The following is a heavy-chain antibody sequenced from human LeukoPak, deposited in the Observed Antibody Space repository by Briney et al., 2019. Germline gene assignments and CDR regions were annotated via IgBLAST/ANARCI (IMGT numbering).Heavy chain of an antibody. CDR2: INHSGST. CDR3: ARDRYGDHTYFDY. V-gene: IGHV4-34*01. Sequence: SETLSLTCAVYGGSFSGYYWSWIRQPPGKGLEWIGEINHSGSTNYNPSLKSRVTISVDTSKNQFSLKLSSVTAAGTAVYYCARDRYGDHTYFDYWGQGTLVTVSS. J-gene: IGHJ4*02. D-gene: IGHD4-17*01. CDR1: GGSFSGYY.